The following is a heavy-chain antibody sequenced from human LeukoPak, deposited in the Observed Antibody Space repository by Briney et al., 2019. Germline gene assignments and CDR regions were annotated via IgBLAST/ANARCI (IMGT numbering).Heavy chain of an antibody. J-gene: IGHJ5*02. V-gene: IGHV3-13*01. CDR3: ATATRGGYYDH. D-gene: IGHD3-22*01. CDR1: GFSFSSYD. Sequence: PGGSLRLSCAASGFSFSSYDLHWVRQRKGESPEWVSAIGTAGNTYYPGSVKGRFTIFRENAKNSLYLQMTSLEVGDTAVYYCATATRGGYYDHWGQGTLVTVSS. CDR2: IGTAGNT.